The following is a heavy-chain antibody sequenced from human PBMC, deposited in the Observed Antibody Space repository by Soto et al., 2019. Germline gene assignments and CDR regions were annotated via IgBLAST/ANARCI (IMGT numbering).Heavy chain of an antibody. D-gene: IGHD5-18*01. CDR3: ARVRRQLWLSAVDY. CDR1: GGSISSYY. J-gene: IGHJ4*02. CDR2: IYYSGST. Sequence: PSETLSLTYTVSGGSISSYYWSWIRQPPGKGLEWIGYIYYSGSTNYNPSLKSRVTISVDTSKNQFSLKLSSVTAADTAVYYCARVRRQLWLSAVDYWGQGTLVTVSS. V-gene: IGHV4-59*01.